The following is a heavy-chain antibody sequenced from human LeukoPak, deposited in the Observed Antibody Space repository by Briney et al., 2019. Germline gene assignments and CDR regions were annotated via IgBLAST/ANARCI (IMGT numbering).Heavy chain of an antibody. CDR3: ASRRDNYYYYMDV. V-gene: IGHV4-34*01. Sequence: SETLSLTCAVYGGSFSGYYWSWIRQPPGKGLEWIGEINHSGSTNYNPSLKSRVTISVDTSKNQFSLKLSSVTAADTAVYYCASRRDNYYYYMDVWGKGTTVTVSS. CDR1: GGSFSGYY. CDR2: INHSGST. J-gene: IGHJ6*03.